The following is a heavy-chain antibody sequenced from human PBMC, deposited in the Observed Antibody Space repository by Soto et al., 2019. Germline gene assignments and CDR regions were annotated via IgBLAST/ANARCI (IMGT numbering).Heavy chain of an antibody. CDR2: IYWVDDK. Sequence: QITLRESGPPRVRPTQTLSLTRTFSGFSLHTSGVGVGWIRQPPGKALEWLALIYWVDDKRYSPSLKSRLSITKDTSENQVVLTMTNMDPVDTATYYCAYRALYSGSYWDGGYFDYWGQGTLITVSS. CDR3: AYRALYSGSYWDGGYFDY. CDR1: GFSLHTSGVG. J-gene: IGHJ4*02. V-gene: IGHV2-5*02. D-gene: IGHD1-26*01.